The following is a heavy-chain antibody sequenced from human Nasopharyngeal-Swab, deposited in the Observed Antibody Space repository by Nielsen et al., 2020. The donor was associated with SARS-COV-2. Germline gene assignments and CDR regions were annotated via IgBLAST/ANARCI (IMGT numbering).Heavy chain of an antibody. CDR3: AKGDPGFTPDYSNYGV. D-gene: IGHD4-11*01. CDR2: ISGSGGST. Sequence: GESLKISCAASGFTFSSYAMSWVRQAPGKGLEWVSAISGSGGSTYYADSVKGRFTISRDNSKNTLYLQMNSLRAEDTAVYYCAKGDPGFTPDYSNYGVWGQGTLVTVSS. J-gene: IGHJ4*02. V-gene: IGHV3-23*01. CDR1: GFTFSSYA.